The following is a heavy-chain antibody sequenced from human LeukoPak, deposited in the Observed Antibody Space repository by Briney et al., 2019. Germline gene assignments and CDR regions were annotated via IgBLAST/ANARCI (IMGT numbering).Heavy chain of an antibody. D-gene: IGHD3-22*01. Sequence: GGSLRLSCAASGFTFSSYEMNWVRQAPGKGLEWVSYISSSGSTIYYADSVKGRFTISRDNAKNSLYLQMNSLRAEDTAVYYCASLSHPYYYDSSGYYPEGYYYYGMDVWGQGTTVTVSS. CDR2: ISSSGSTI. J-gene: IGHJ6*02. V-gene: IGHV3-48*03. CDR1: GFTFSSYE. CDR3: ASLSHPYYYDSSGYYPEGYYYYGMDV.